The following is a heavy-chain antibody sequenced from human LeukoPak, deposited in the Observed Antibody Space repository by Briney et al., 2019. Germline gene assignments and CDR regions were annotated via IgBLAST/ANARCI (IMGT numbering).Heavy chain of an antibody. CDR1: GGTFSSYA. V-gene: IGHV1-69*04. CDR2: IIPILGIA. J-gene: IGHJ4*02. Sequence: ASVKVSCKASGGTFSSYAISWVRQAPGQGLEWMGRIIPILGIANYAQKFQGRVTITADKSTSTAYMELSSLRSEDTAVYYCARRGSGSYTFDYWGQGTLVTVSS. D-gene: IGHD3-10*01. CDR3: ARRGSGSYTFDY.